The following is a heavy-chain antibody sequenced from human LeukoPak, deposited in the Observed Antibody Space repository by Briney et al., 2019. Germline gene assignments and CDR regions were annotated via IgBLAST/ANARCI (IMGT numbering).Heavy chain of an antibody. D-gene: IGHD3-10*01. CDR3: ARVYYYDSGSRWGDYFDY. V-gene: IGHV3-7*01. CDR2: IKQDGSEK. J-gene: IGHJ4*02. Sequence: GGSLRLSCAASGFTFSSYEMNWVRQAPGKGLEWVANIKQDGSEKYYVDSVKGRFTISRDNAKNSLYLQMNSLRAEDTAVYYCARVYYYDSGSRWGDYFDYWGQGTLVTVSS. CDR1: GFTFSSYE.